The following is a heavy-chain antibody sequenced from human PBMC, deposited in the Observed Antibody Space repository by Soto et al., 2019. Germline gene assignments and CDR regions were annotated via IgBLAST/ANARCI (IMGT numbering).Heavy chain of an antibody. CDR1: GFTFSSYA. CDR3: AKAQLPPEQLYYYDRSGQFEYYFDY. V-gene: IGHV3-23*01. CDR2: ISGSGGST. D-gene: IGHD3-22*01. J-gene: IGHJ4*02. Sequence: GGSLRLSCAASGFTFSSYAMSWVRQAPGKGLEWVSAISGSGGSTYYADSVKGRFTISRDNSKNTLYLQMNSLRAESTAVYYCAKAQLPPEQLYYYDRSGQFEYYFDYWGQGTMVTVYS.